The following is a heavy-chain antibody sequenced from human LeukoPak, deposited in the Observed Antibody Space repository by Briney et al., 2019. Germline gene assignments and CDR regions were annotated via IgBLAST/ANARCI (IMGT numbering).Heavy chain of an antibody. V-gene: IGHV3-23*01. D-gene: IGHD3-22*01. CDR1: GFTFSSYA. CDR2: ISDNVGNT. CDR3: ASRGYYDTSGYFYPYYFDW. Sequence: PGGSLRLSCAASGFTFSSYAMSWVRQAPGKGLEWVSGISDNVGNTYYADSVRGRFTISRDTSKNTLYLRMNSLRTEDTAIYYCASRGYYDTSGYFYPYYFDWWGQGTLVTVSS. J-gene: IGHJ4*02.